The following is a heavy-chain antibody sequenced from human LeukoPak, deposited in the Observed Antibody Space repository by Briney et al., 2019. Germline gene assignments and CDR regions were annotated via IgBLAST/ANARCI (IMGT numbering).Heavy chain of an antibody. CDR2: INHSGST. D-gene: IGHD6-19*01. J-gene: IGHJ5*02. V-gene: IGHV4-30-2*01. CDR3: ARGRRAVAGTCWFDP. Sequence: PSQTLSLTCAVSGGSISSGGYSWSWIRQPPGKGLEWIGEINHSGSTNYNPSLKSRVTISVDTSKNQFSLKLSSVTAADTAVYYCARGRRAVAGTCWFDPWGQGTLVTVSS. CDR1: GGSISSGGYS.